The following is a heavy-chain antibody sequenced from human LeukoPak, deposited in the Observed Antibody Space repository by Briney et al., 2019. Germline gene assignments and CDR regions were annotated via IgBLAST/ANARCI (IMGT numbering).Heavy chain of an antibody. CDR3: ATGLPGALRPLLGY. V-gene: IGHV1-24*01. D-gene: IGHD2-21*02. Sequence: ASVKVSCKVSGYTLTQLSMHWVRQAPGKGLEWMGGFDPEDGETIYAQKFQGRVTMTEDTSTDTAYMELSSLRSEDTAVYYCATGLPGALRPLLGYWGQGTLVTVSS. CDR1: GYTLTQLS. CDR2: FDPEDGET. J-gene: IGHJ4*02.